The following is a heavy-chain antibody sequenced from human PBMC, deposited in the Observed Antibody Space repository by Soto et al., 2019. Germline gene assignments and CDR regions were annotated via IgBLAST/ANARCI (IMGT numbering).Heavy chain of an antibody. V-gene: IGHV3-30-3*01. CDR2: ISYDGSNK. CDR1: GFTFSRYA. Sequence: LRLSCAASGFTFSRYAMHWVRHAPGKGLEWVAVISYDGSNKYYAVSVKVRFTISRDTSKNRLYLQMNSLRPEATAAYYCARDRGPIVAKIVLPRRKSSTVDPWGQGTLVTVSP. D-gene: IGHD5-12*01. J-gene: IGHJ5*02. CDR3: ARDRGPIVAKIVLPRRKSSTVDP.